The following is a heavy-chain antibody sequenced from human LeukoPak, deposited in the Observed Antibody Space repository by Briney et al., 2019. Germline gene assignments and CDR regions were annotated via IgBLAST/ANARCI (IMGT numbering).Heavy chain of an antibody. D-gene: IGHD2-21*01. CDR2: MNPNSGNT. CDR1: GYTFTSYD. Sequence: ASVKVSCKASGYTFTSYDINWVRQDTGQGLEWMGWMNPNSGNTGYAQKFQGRVTMTRNTSISTAYMELSSLRSEYTAVFFRAGDGIRDTALDYWGQGTLVTVSS. CDR3: AGDGIRDTALDY. V-gene: IGHV1-8*01. J-gene: IGHJ4*02.